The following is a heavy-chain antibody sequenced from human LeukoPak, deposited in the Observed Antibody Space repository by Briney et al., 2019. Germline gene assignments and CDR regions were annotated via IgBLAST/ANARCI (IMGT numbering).Heavy chain of an antibody. J-gene: IGHJ4*02. CDR3: ARVGIAAAGLDY. CDR1: GYTFTSYY. V-gene: IGHV1-46*01. D-gene: IGHD6-13*01. CDR2: INPSGGST. Sequence: ASVKVSCKASGYTFTSYYMHWVRQAPGQGLEWMGIINPSGGSTSYAQKFQGRVTMTRDASTSTVYMELSSLRSEDTAVYYCARVGIAAAGLDYWGQGTLVTVSS.